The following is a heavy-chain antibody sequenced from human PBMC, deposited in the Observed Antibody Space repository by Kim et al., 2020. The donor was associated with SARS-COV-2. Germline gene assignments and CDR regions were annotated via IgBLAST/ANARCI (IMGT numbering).Heavy chain of an antibody. J-gene: IGHJ5*02. CDR2: TYYRSKWYN. CDR1: GDSFSSNSAA. D-gene: IGHD6-19*01. Sequence: SQTLSLTCAISGDSFSSNSAAWHWIRQSPSRGLEWLGRTYYRSKWYNDYAVSVKSRITINPDTSKNQFSLQLNSVTPEDTAVYYCAGGWYVGWFDPWGQGTLVTVSS. CDR3: AGGWYVGWFDP. V-gene: IGHV6-1*01.